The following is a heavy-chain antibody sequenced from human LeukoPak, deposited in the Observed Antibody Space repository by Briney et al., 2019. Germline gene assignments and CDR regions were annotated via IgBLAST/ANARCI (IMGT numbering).Heavy chain of an antibody. CDR1: GYTFTSYD. D-gene: IGHD1-14*01. Sequence: ASVKVSCKASGYTFTSYDINWVRQATGQGLEWMGWMNPNSGSTGYAQKFQGRVTMTRNTSISTAYMELSSLRSEGTAVYYCARHPRPRAFDIWGQGTMVTVSS. CDR2: MNPNSGST. V-gene: IGHV1-8*01. CDR3: ARHPRPRAFDI. J-gene: IGHJ3*02.